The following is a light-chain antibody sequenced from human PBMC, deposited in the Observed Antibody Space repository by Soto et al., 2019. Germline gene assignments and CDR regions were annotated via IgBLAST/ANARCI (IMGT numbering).Light chain of an antibody. CDR3: QSYDSSLSGSSV. CDR1: SSNIGAGYD. Sequence: QAVVTQPPSVSGAPGQRVTISCTGSSSNIGAGYDVHWYQQLPGTATKLLIYGNSNRPSGVPDRFSGSKSGTSASLAITGLQAEDEADYYCQSYDSSLSGSSVFGTGTKLTVL. J-gene: IGLJ1*01. CDR2: GNS. V-gene: IGLV1-40*01.